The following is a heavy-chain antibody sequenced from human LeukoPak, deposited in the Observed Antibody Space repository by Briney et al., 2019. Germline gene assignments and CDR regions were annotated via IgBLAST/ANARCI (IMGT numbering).Heavy chain of an antibody. V-gene: IGHV4-61*02. J-gene: IGHJ4*02. CDR1: GGSISSGSYY. CDR2: IYTSGST. D-gene: IGHD6-19*01. CDR3: ARDRVNEKQWLVRARGLCY. Sequence: SETLSLTCTVSGGSISSGSYYWSWIRQPAGKGLEWIGRIYTSGSTNYNPSLKSRVTISVDTSKNQFSLKLSSVTAADTAVYYCARDRVNEKQWLVRARGLCYWGQGTLVTVSS.